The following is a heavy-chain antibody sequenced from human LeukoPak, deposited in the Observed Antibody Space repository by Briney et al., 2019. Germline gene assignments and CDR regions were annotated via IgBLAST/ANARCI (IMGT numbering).Heavy chain of an antibody. CDR1: GFTFSSYA. CDR2: ISGSGGST. D-gene: IGHD3-3*01. CDR3: AKSLRFLEWLPHYFDY. Sequence: GGSLRLSCAASGFTFSSYAMSWVRRAPGKGLEWVSAISGSGGSTYYADSVKGRFTISRDNSKNTLYLQMNSLRAEDTAVYYCAKSLRFLEWLPHYFDYWGQGTLVTVSS. J-gene: IGHJ4*02. V-gene: IGHV3-23*01.